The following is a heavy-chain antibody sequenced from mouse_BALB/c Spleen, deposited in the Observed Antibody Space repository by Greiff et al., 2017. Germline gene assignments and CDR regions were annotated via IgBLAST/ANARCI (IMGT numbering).Heavy chain of an antibody. CDR2: IYPGSGST. D-gene: IGHD1-2*01. V-gene: IGHV1-55*01. CDR3: ARGAATSFYYAMDY. CDR1: GYNFTSYW. Sequence: QVQLQQPGAELVKPGTSVKLSCKASGYNFTSYWINWVKLRPGQGLEWIGDIYPGSGSTNYNEKFKSKATLTVDTSSSTAYMQLSSLTSDDSAVYFCARGAATSFYYAMDYWGQGTSVTVSS. J-gene: IGHJ4*01.